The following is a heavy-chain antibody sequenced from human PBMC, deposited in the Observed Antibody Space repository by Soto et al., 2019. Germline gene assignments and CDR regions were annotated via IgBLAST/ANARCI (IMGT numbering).Heavy chain of an antibody. CDR3: ASPHCSSTSCYGGRPMDV. CDR2: IYYSGST. J-gene: IGHJ6*02. V-gene: IGHV4-39*07. CDR1: GGSISSSRYY. Sequence: SETLSLTCTVSGGSISSSRYYWGWIRQPPGKGLEWIGSIYYSGSTYYNPSLKSRVTISVDTSKNQFSLKLSSVTAADTAVYYCASPHCSSTSCYGGRPMDVWGQGTTVTVSS. D-gene: IGHD2-2*01.